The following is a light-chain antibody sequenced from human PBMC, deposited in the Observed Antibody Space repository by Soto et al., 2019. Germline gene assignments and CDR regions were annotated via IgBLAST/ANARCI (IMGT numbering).Light chain of an antibody. CDR3: EQYGSPPRT. Sequence: IQMTQSPTSLSASVGERVTISCQASQDTGKYLHWYQQKPGKAPKLLIYGASSRETGIPARFSGSGSGTDFTFTISRLQPEDFAIYFCEQYGSPPRTFGQGTKVDI. V-gene: IGKV1-33*01. J-gene: IGKJ1*01. CDR2: GAS. CDR1: QDTGKY.